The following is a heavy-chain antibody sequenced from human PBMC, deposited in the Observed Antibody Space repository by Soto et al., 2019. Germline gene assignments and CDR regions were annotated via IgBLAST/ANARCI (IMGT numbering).Heavy chain of an antibody. Sequence: QVQLVQSGAEVKKPGSSVKVSCKASGGTFSRYTISWVRQAPGQGLEWMGRIIPILGIANYAQKFQGRVTITADKSTSTAYMELSSLRSEDTAVYYCARDDVSEWELRRDWGQGTLVTVSS. CDR3: ARDDVSEWELRRD. CDR2: IIPILGIA. D-gene: IGHD1-26*01. CDR1: GGTFSRYT. J-gene: IGHJ4*02. V-gene: IGHV1-69*08.